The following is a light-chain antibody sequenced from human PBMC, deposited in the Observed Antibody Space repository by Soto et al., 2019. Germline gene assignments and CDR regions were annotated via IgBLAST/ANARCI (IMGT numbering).Light chain of an antibody. CDR1: QSISSW. Sequence: DIQMTQSPSTLSASVGDRVTITCRASQSISSWLAWYQQKPGKAPKLLIYKASSLESGVPSRFSGGGSGTEFTLTISSLQPDDLATYYCQQYNSFPTFGQGTKVEIK. CDR2: KAS. CDR3: QQYNSFPT. J-gene: IGKJ1*01. V-gene: IGKV1-5*03.